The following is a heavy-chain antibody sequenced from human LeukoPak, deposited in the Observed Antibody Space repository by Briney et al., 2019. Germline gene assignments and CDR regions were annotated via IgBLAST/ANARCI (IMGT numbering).Heavy chain of an antibody. V-gene: IGHV3-21*01. CDR3: ARDRGSYGTYYFDY. J-gene: IGHJ4*02. CDR1: GFIFSDYS. Sequence: GGSLRLSCAASGFIFSDYSMSWVRQAPGQGPEWVSSTSTSSTDIYYGDSVKGRFTISRDNAKNSLYLQMNSLRAEDTAVYYCARDRGSYGTYYFDYWGQGTLVTVSS. CDR2: TSTSSTDI. D-gene: IGHD5-18*01.